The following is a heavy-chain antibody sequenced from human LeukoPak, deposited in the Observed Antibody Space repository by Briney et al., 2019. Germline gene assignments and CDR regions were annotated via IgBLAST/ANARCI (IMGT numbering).Heavy chain of an antibody. J-gene: IGHJ4*02. D-gene: IGHD3-3*01. CDR2: IGSSSSYI. Sequence: GGSLRLSCAASGFTFSSYSMNWVRQAPGKGLEWVSSIGSSSSYIYYADSVKGRFTISRDNAKNSLYLQMNSLRAEDTAVYYCARDLSPTIFGVVILDYWGQGTLVTVSS. CDR1: GFTFSSYS. V-gene: IGHV3-21*01. CDR3: ARDLSPTIFGVVILDY.